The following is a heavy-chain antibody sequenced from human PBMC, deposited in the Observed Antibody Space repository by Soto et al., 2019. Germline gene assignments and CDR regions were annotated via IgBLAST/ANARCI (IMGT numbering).Heavy chain of an antibody. D-gene: IGHD1-26*01. J-gene: IGHJ4*02. Sequence: PRLSCTASGFTFNTHWMHWVRQPPGKGLVWVSRIYFDGITTSYADSVKGRLTGSRDNAKNTVYLHVNTLRDEDTAVYCCARGGAMGVDYWGQGTLVTASS. CDR3: ARGGAMGVDY. V-gene: IGHV3-74*01. CDR1: GFTFNTHW. CDR2: IYFDGITT.